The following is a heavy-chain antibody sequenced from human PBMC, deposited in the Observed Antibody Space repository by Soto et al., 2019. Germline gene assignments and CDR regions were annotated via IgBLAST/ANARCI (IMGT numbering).Heavy chain of an antibody. J-gene: IGHJ4*02. CDR2: ISYDGSNK. Sequence: QVQLVESGGGVVQPGRSLRLSCAASGFTFSSYGMHWVRQAPGKGLEWVAVISYDGSNKYYADSVKGRFTISRDNSKNTLYLQMNSLRAEDTAVYYCAKDGGAYCGGDCYMFDYWGQGTLVTVSS. V-gene: IGHV3-30*18. CDR1: GFTFSSYG. D-gene: IGHD2-21*02. CDR3: AKDGGAYCGGDCYMFDY.